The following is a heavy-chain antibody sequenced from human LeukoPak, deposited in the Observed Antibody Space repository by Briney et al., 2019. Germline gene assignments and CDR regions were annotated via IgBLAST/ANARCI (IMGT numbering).Heavy chain of an antibody. Sequence: GGSLRLSCAASGFTFSSYAMHWVRQAPGKGLEWEAVISYDGSNKYYADSVKGRFTISRDNSKNTLYLQMNSLRAEDTAVYYCARSRGSIAARPSDYWGQGTLVTVSS. J-gene: IGHJ4*02. CDR1: GFTFSSYA. D-gene: IGHD6-6*01. CDR3: ARSRGSIAARPSDY. CDR2: ISYDGSNK. V-gene: IGHV3-30-3*01.